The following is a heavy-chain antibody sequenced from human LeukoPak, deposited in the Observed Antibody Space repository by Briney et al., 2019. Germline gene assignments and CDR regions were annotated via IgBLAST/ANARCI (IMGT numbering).Heavy chain of an antibody. J-gene: IGHJ4*02. CDR3: AGRPVRAKGGSYRKYYFDY. V-gene: IGHV4-34*01. CDR2: INHSGST. Sequence: PSETLSLTCAVYGGSFSGYYWSWIRQPPGKGLEWIGEINHSGSTNYNPSLKSRVTISVDTSKNQFSLKLSSVTAADTAVYYCAGRPVRAKGGSYRKYYFDYWGQGTLVTVSS. D-gene: IGHD3-16*02. CDR1: GGSFSGYY.